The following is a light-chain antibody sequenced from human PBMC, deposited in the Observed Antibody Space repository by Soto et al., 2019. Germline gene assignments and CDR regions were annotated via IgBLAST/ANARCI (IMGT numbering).Light chain of an antibody. CDR1: QSVGGS. V-gene: IGKV3D-15*01. J-gene: IGKJ4*01. CDR3: QQYHTWPIT. Sequence: EIVMTQSPATLSVSPGERATLSCRASQSVGGSFLAWYQQRPGQAPRLLIYHTSYRATGIPDRFSGSGSGTEFTLTISSLQSEDCAIYYCQQYHTWPITFGGGTKVDIK. CDR2: HTS.